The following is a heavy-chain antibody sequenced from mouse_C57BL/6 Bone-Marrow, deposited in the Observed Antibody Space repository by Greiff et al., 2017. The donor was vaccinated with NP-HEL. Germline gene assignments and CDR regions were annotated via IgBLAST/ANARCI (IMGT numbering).Heavy chain of an antibody. CDR2: IRSKSNNYAT. V-gene: IGHV10-1*01. CDR1: GFSFNTYA. Sequence: EAGGGLVQPKGSLKLSCAASGFSFNTYAMNWVRQAPGKGLEWVARIRSKSNNYATYYADSVKDRFTISRDDSESMLYLQMNNLKTEDTAMYYCVRGVFFAYWGQGTLVTVSA. CDR3: VRGVFFAY. J-gene: IGHJ3*01.